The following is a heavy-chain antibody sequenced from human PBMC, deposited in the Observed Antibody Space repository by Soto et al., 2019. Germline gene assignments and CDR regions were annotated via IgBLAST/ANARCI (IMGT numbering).Heavy chain of an antibody. CDR2: IYYSGST. Sequence: SETLSLTCTVSGGSISSGDYYWSWIRQPPGKGLEWIGYIYYSGSTYYNPSLKSRVTISVDTSKNQFSLKLSSVTAADTAVYYCASSSDIVLMVYANGAFDIWGQGTMVTVSS. CDR3: ASSSDIVLMVYANGAFDI. V-gene: IGHV4-30-4*01. D-gene: IGHD2-8*01. J-gene: IGHJ3*02. CDR1: GGSISSGDYY.